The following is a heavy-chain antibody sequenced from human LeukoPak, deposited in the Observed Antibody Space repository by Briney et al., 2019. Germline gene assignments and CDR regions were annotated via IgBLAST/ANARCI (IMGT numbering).Heavy chain of an antibody. V-gene: IGHV4-61*05. CDR1: GGSISSSSYY. Sequence: PSETLSLTCTVSGGSISSSSYYWGWIRQPPGKGLEWIGYIYYSGSTNYNPSLKSRVTISVDTSKNQLSLKLSSVTAADTAVYCCARGLTSYGYWGPGTLVTVSS. CDR3: ARGLTSYGY. J-gene: IGHJ1*01. CDR2: IYYSGST. D-gene: IGHD3-16*01.